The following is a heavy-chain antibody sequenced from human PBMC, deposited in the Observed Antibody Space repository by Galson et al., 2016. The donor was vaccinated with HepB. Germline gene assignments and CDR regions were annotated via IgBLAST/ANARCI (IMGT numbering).Heavy chain of an antibody. V-gene: IGHV3-7*03. CDR1: GFTLSTYW. CDR3: VGGSGWLSDH. Sequence: SLRLSCAVSGFTLSTYWMTWVRQAPGKGLEWVAIIKQDGSEEIYADSVRGRFTISGDNAKNLQFLQMNSLRGEDTAVYYCVGGSGWLSDHWGQGILVTVSS. J-gene: IGHJ4*02. CDR2: IKQDGSEE. D-gene: IGHD6-19*01.